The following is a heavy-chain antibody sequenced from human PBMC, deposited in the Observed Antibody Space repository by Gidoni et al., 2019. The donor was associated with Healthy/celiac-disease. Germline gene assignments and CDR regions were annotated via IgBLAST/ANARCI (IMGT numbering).Heavy chain of an antibody. V-gene: IGHV3-30*18. D-gene: IGHD6-19*01. CDR2: ISYDGSNK. Sequence: QVQLVESGGGVVQPGRSLRLSCAASGFTFSSYRMHWVRQAPGKGLEWVAVISYDGSNKYYADSVKGRFTISRDNSKNTLYLQMNSLRAEDTAVYYCAKVRDSRSSGWYGPGDYWGQGTLVTVSS. CDR1: GFTFSSYR. CDR3: AKVRDSRSSGWYGPGDY. J-gene: IGHJ4*02.